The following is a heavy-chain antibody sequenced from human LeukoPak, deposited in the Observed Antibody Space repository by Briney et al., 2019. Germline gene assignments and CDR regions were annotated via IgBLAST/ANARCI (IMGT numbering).Heavy chain of an antibody. V-gene: IGHV3-66*01. CDR2: IYSGGST. CDR1: RFTVSSNY. D-gene: IGHD3-16*01. CDR3: AREWGDY. Sequence: GPSLRLSCVVSRFTVSSNYMSWVSQAPGKGLEWVSVIYSGGSTYYADSVKGRFTISRDNSKNTLYLQMNSLRAEDTAVYYCAREWGDYWGQGTLVTVSS. J-gene: IGHJ4*02.